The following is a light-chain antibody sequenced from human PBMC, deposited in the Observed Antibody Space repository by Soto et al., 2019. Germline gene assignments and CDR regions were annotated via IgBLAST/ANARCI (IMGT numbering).Light chain of an antibody. J-gene: IGLJ2*01. V-gene: IGLV1-44*01. CDR1: SSNIGSNN. CDR2: GNN. CDR3: AGWDYSLSDVV. Sequence: QSVLTQPPSASGTPGQRVTISCSGSSSNIGSNNVNWYQQSPGTAPKVLIYGNNQRPSGVPDRFSGSKSGTSASLDISGFQSEDEALYYFAGWDYSLSDVVFGGGTKVTV.